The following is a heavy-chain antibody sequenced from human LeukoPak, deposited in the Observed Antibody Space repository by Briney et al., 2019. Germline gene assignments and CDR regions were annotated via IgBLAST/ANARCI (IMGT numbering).Heavy chain of an antibody. CDR3: ARVFDSGSQAYFYYMDV. D-gene: IGHD3-10*01. CDR1: GGSISSSRSY. CDR2: IYYNGDT. V-gene: IGHV4-39*07. J-gene: IGHJ6*03. Sequence: SETLSLTCSVSGGSISSSRSYWGWIRQTPGKGLEWVGSIYYNGDTYYNPSFKSRVSMSVDTAKNQISLILTSVTAADTAVYYCARVFDSGSQAYFYYMDVWGKGTTVIISS.